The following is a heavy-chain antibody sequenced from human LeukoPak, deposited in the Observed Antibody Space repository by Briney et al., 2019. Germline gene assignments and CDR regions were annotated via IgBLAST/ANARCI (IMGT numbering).Heavy chain of an antibody. CDR2: IYYSGST. J-gene: IGHJ3*02. CDR1: GGSISSSSYY. D-gene: IGHD2-21*02. CDR3: ARSIIVVVAAGALDI. Sequence: SETLSLTCTVSGGSISSSSYYWGWIRQPPGKGLEWIGYIYYSGSTNYNPSLKSRVSISVDTSKKQFSLKLSSVTAADTAVYYCARSIIVVVAAGALDIWGQGTMVTVSS. V-gene: IGHV4-61*05.